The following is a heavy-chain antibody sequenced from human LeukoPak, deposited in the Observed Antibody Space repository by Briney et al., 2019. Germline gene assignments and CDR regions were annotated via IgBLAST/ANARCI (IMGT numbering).Heavy chain of an antibody. CDR2: LYYGGSI. J-gene: IGHJ4*02. D-gene: IGHD3-10*01. CDR1: GDSIRSSKYY. V-gene: IGHV4-39*01. Sequence: PSETLSLTCTVSGDSIRSSKYYWAWIRQSPGKTLEWIGSLYYGGSIFYNPSLKSRVTMSVDTSKNQFSMKLSSVTAADTAVYFCAIHLGESGAYWGQGTLAIVSS. CDR3: AIHLGESGAY.